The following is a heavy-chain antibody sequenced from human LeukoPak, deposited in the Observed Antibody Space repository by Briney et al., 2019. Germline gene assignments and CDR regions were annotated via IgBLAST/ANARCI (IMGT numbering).Heavy chain of an antibody. J-gene: IGHJ4*02. D-gene: IGHD3-10*01. CDR2: IYPGDSDT. Sequence: GESLKISCKGSGYSFTSYWIGWVRQMPGKGLEWMGIIYPGDSDTRYSPSFQGQVTISADKSISTACLQWSSLKASDTAMYYCARHESYYYGSGSQLDYWGQGTLVTASS. V-gene: IGHV5-51*01. CDR3: ARHESYYYGSGSQLDY. CDR1: GYSFTSYW.